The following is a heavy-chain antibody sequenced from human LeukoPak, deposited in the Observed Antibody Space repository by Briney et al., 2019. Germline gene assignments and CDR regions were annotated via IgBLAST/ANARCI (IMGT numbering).Heavy chain of an antibody. D-gene: IGHD3-22*01. J-gene: IGHJ4*02. CDR1: GYTFTSYY. Sequence: ASVKVSCKASGYTFTSYYMHWVRQAPGQGLEWMGIINPSGGRTTYAQKIQGRVTMTRDTSTSTVYMELSGLRSEDTAVYYCARDSDTSGYYPLVDYWGQGTLVTVS. CDR3: ARDSDTSGYYPLVDY. V-gene: IGHV1-46*01. CDR2: INPSGGRT.